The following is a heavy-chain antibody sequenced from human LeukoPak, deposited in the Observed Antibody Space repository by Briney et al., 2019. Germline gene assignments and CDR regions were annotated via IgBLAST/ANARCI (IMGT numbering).Heavy chain of an antibody. Sequence: QSGGSLRLSCVGSGFTFSDYWMSWVRQAPGKGLEWVANIKQDGSEKDYVDALKGRFTISRDNAKNSLYLQMNSLRAEDTAVYYCARWLELMRNFDWWGQGTLVTVPS. CDR2: IKQDGSEK. V-gene: IGHV3-7*01. D-gene: IGHD5-24*01. CDR3: ARWLELMRNFDW. J-gene: IGHJ4*02. CDR1: GFTFSDYW.